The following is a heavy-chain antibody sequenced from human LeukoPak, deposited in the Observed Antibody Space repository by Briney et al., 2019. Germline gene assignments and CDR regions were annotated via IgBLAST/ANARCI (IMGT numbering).Heavy chain of an antibody. D-gene: IGHD5-12*01. CDR2: IDPRDSYT. V-gene: IGHV5-10-1*01. CDR3: ARQTLVGDSFDS. J-gene: IGHJ4*02. CDR1: GYSFTSYW. Sequence: GESLKISCKASGYSFTSYWISWVRQMPGKGLEWMGRIDPRDSYTNYSPSFQGHVAISVDKSISTAYLQWSSLKASDTAIYYCARQTLVGDSFDSWGQGTLVTASS.